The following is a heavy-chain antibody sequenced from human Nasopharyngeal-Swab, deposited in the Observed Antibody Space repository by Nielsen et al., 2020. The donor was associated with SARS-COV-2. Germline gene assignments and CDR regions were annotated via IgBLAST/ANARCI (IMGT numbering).Heavy chain of an antibody. CDR2: TYYSGST. V-gene: IGHV4-31*03. D-gene: IGHD3-3*01. J-gene: IGHJ4*02. Sequence: SETLSLTCTVSGGSISSGGYYWSWIRQHPGKGLEWIGYTYYSGSTYYNPSLKSRVTISVDTSKNQFSLKLSSVTAADTAVYYCARDLRRGGWDYDFSFDYWGQGTLVTVSS. CDR3: ARDLRRGGWDYDFSFDY. CDR1: GGSISSGGYY.